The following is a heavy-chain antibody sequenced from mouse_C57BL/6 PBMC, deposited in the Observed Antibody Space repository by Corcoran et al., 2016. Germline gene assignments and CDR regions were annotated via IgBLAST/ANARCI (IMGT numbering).Heavy chain of an antibody. CDR2: INPNNGGT. V-gene: IGHV1-26*01. CDR1: GYTFTDYY. CDR3: ARGGDGYYGLYAMDY. Sequence: EVQLQQSGPELVKPGASVKISCKASGYTFTDYYMNWVKQSHGKSLEWIGDINPNNGGTSYNQKFKGKATLTVDKSSSTAYMELRSLTSEDSAVYYCARGGDGYYGLYAMDYWGQGTSVTVSS. J-gene: IGHJ4*01. D-gene: IGHD2-3*01.